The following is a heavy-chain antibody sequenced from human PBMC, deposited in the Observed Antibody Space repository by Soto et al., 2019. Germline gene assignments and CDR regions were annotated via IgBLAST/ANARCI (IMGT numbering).Heavy chain of an antibody. CDR1: GYTFNGSY. CDR3: ATSRISIAVAGETEYYFDY. D-gene: IGHD6-19*01. V-gene: IGHV1-2*04. Sequence: APVKVSSQASGYTFNGSYMHWVRQAPRQGLEWMGWINPNSGGTNYAQKFQGWVNMTRDTSISTAYMELSRLRSDDTAVYYCATSRISIAVAGETEYYFDYWGQGTLVTVSS. J-gene: IGHJ4*02. CDR2: INPNSGGT.